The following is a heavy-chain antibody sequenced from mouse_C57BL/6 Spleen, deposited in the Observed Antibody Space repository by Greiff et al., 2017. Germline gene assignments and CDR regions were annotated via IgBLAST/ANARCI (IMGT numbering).Heavy chain of an antibody. D-gene: IGHD3-2*02. CDR1: GFTFSSYA. CDR3: AREGAEALYFDY. V-gene: IGHV5-4*01. CDR2: ISDGGSYT. Sequence: EVQLVESGGGLVKPGGSLKLSCAASGFTFSSYAMSWVRQTPEKRLEWVATISDGGSYTYYPDNVKGRFTISRDNAKNNLYLQMSHLKSEDTAMYYCAREGAEALYFDYWGQGTTLTVSS. J-gene: IGHJ2*01.